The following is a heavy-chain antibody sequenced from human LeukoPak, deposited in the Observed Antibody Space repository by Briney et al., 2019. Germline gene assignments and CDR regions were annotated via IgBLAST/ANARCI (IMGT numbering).Heavy chain of an antibody. D-gene: IGHD1-26*01. CDR1: GFTFRIYA. V-gene: IGHV3-23*01. CDR2: ISGSGGYI. J-gene: IGHJ6*03. CDR3: VKFRGATDHYCYHMDV. Sequence: PSGGSLRLSCAASGFTFRIYAMTWVRQAPGKGLEWVSGISGSGGYIYSADSVKGRFTISRDNSKNTVYLQMNSLRVEDTAVYYCVKFRGATDHYCYHMDVWGKGTTVTVSS.